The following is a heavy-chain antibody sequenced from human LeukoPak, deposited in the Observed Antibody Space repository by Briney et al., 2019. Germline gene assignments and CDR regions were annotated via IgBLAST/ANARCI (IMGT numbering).Heavy chain of an antibody. Sequence: GGSLRLSCAASGFTVSSNYMSWLRQAPGKGLEWVSVIYSGGSTYYADSVKGRFTISRDNSKNTLYLQMNSLSAEDTAVYYCAREGYSYGYDAFDIWGQGTMVTVSS. V-gene: IGHV3-66*01. CDR1: GFTVSSNY. D-gene: IGHD5-18*01. CDR2: IYSGGST. CDR3: AREGYSYGYDAFDI. J-gene: IGHJ3*02.